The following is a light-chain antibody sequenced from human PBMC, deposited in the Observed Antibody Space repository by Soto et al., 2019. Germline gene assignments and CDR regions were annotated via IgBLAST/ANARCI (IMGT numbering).Light chain of an antibody. CDR3: YSPDSSVGI. CDR2: EDT. CDR1: AFPKKY. V-gene: IGLV3-10*01. Sequence: SYELTQPPSLSVSPGQTARITCSGDAFPKKYAYWYQQRSGQAPVLVIYEDTKRPSGIPERFSGSSSGTTATLTISGAHVEDEGDCFGYSPDSSVGIFGGGTKLTVL. J-gene: IGLJ2*01.